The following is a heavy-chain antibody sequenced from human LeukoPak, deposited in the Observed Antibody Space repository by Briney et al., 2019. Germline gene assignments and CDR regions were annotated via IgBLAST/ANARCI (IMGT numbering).Heavy chain of an antibody. CDR2: IKQDASEK. V-gene: IGHV3-7*01. J-gene: IGHJ4*02. CDR1: GFTFTNYW. Sequence: GGSLRLSCAASGFTFTNYWMIWVRQAPGMGLEWVAVIKQDASEKYYVDSVKGRFTISRDNAKNSVSLQMNSLRVEDTAVYYCARGRVNLDYWGQGTLVTVSS. CDR3: ARGRVNLDY.